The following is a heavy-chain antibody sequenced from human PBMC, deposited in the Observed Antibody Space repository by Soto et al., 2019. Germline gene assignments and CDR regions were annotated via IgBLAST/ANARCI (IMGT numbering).Heavy chain of an antibody. Sequence: AASVKVSCKASGYTFTRYCISWVREAPGQGLEWMGWISAYNGNTNYAQKLQGRVTMTTGTSTSTAYMELRSLRSDDTAVYYCARDSGYANNWFDPWGQGTLVTVPQ. CDR1: GYTFTRYC. V-gene: IGHV1-18*01. D-gene: IGHD5-12*01. CDR3: ARDSGYANNWFDP. CDR2: ISAYNGNT. J-gene: IGHJ5*02.